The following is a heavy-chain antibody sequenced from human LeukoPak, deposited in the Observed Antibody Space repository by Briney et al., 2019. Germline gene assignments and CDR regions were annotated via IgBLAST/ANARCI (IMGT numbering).Heavy chain of an antibody. J-gene: IGHJ3*02. Sequence: SVKVSCKASGGTFSSYAISWVRQAPGQGLEWMGGIVPIFGTANYAQKSQGRVTITADESTSTAYMELSSLRSEDTAVYYCARPYYYDSSAPLDDAFDIWGQGTMVTVSS. V-gene: IGHV1-69*13. CDR1: GGTFSSYA. CDR2: IVPIFGTA. CDR3: ARPYYYDSSAPLDDAFDI. D-gene: IGHD3-22*01.